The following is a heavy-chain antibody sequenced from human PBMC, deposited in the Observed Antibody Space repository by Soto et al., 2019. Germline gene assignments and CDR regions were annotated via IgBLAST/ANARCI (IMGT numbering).Heavy chain of an antibody. Sequence: EVQLVESGGGLVRPGGSLRLSCEASGFTFRNYDMHWVREGTGKGLEWVSGISAAGDPDYADSVEGRFTISRENAQNSFFLQMNSLRVADTAVYYCARTDRDFYGLDVWGQGTTVIVSS. J-gene: IGHJ6*02. V-gene: IGHV3-13*05. CDR2: ISAAGDP. CDR3: ARTDRDFYGLDV. CDR1: GFTFRNYD.